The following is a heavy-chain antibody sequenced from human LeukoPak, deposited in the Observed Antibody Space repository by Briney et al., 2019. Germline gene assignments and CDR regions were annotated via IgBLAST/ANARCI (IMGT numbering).Heavy chain of an antibody. D-gene: IGHD6-13*01. CDR2: IYYSGST. J-gene: IGHJ6*03. CDR1: GGSISSHY. CDR3: ARTYSSSWYGYYYYYMDV. V-gene: IGHV4-59*11. Sequence: SETLSLTCTVSGGSISSHYWSWIRQPPGKGLEWIGYIYYSGSTNYNPSLKSRVTISVDTSKNQFSLKLSSVTAADSAVYYCARTYSSSWYGYYYYYMDVWGKGTTVTVSS.